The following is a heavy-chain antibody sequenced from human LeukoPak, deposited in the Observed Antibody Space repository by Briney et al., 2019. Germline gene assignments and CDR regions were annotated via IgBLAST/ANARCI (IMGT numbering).Heavy chain of an antibody. V-gene: IGHV3-23*01. CDR3: AKTYDILTGYYEYYGMDV. Sequence: PGGSLRLSCAASGFTFSSYAMSWVRQAPGKGLEWVSAISGSGGSTYYADSVKGRFTISRDNSKNTLYLQMNSLRAEDTAEYYCAKTYDILTGYYEYYGMDVWGQGTTVTVSS. CDR1: GFTFSSYA. D-gene: IGHD3-9*01. J-gene: IGHJ6*02. CDR2: ISGSGGST.